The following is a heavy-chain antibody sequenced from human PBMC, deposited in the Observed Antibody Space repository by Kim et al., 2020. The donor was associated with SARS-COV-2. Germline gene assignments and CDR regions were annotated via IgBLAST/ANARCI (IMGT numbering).Heavy chain of an antibody. CDR1: GFTFSSYD. CDR2: IVYDGSFK. D-gene: IGHD3-10*01. V-gene: IGHV3-30*18. J-gene: IGHJ4*02. Sequence: GGSLRLSCEASGFTFSSYDMHWLRRAPGKGLEWMAVIVYDGSFKVYGDSVKGRFTISRDNTKNTLYLQMSSLRVGDTAVYYCAKEGVRGIHYFDYWGQRTQVTVSS. CDR3: AKEGVRGIHYFDY.